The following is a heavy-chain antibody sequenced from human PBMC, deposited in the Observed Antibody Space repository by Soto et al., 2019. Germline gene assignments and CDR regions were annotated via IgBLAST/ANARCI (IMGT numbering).Heavy chain of an antibody. V-gene: IGHV4-59*12. D-gene: IGHD6-13*01. CDR3: AKDQGSSWYEIDY. J-gene: IGHJ4*02. CDR2: IYYAGST. Sequence: SETLSLTGIDSGGSMIRFYGSWIRQPPGRGLESIGFIYYAGSTKYNPSPNSRVPISVDTSKNQFSLTVTSVPAADTAVYYCAKDQGSSWYEIDYWGQGTLVTVSS. CDR1: GGSMIRFY.